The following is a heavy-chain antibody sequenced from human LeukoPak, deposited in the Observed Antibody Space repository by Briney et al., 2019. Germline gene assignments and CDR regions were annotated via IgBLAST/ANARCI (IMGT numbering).Heavy chain of an antibody. CDR1: GASVSGSAYY. J-gene: IGHJ4*02. CDR2: IYYSGST. CDR3: ARDRYDSSGYYDY. V-gene: IGHV4-39*07. Sequence: SETLSLTCTVSGASVSGSAYYWGWIRQPPGKGLEWIGNIYYSGSTYYNPSLKSRVTISVDTSKNQFSLKLSSVTAADTAVYYCARDRYDSSGYYDYWGQGTLVTVSS. D-gene: IGHD3-22*01.